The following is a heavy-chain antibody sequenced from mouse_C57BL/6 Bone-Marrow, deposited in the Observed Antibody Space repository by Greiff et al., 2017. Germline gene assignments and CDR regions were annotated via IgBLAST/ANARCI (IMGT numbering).Heavy chain of an antibody. CDR3: ARLGYDYPYDV. D-gene: IGHD2-4*01. CDR2: IYPRSGNT. Sequence: VQLQQSGAELARPGASVKLSCKASGYTFTSYGISWVKQRTGQGLEWIGEIYPRSGNTYYNEKFKGKATLTADKSSSTAYMELRSLTSEDSAVYFCARLGYDYPYDVWGTGTTVTVSS. CDR1: GYTFTSYG. J-gene: IGHJ1*03. V-gene: IGHV1-81*01.